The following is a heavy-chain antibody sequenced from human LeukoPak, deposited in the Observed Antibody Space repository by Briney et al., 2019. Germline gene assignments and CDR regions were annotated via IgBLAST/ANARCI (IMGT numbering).Heavy chain of an antibody. CDR1: GGSFSGYY. J-gene: IGHJ4*02. Sequence: SETLSLTCAVYGGSFSGYYWSWIRQPPGKGLEWIGEINHSGSTNYNPSLKSRVTISVDTSKNQFSLKLSSVTAADTAVYYCARGTVSRAAPDWGQGTLVTVSS. CDR3: ARGTVSRAAPD. CDR2: INHSGST. D-gene: IGHD6-13*01. V-gene: IGHV4-34*01.